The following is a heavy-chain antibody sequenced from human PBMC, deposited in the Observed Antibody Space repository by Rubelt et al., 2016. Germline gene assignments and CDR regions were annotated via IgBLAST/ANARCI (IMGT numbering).Heavy chain of an antibody. CDR2: INTNSGNP. CDR3: AGHEWNYAADS. Sequence: QVQLEQSGSELKKPGASVKISCKASGYTFTRYAMNWMRQAPGQGLEWMGWINTNSGNPTYAQGFIGRFVSSLDTADSTAYLQISSLKAGDTAVYYCAGHEWNYAADSWGQGTLVTVSS. CDR1: GYTFTRYA. D-gene: IGHD1-7*01. J-gene: IGHJ4*02. V-gene: IGHV7-4-1*02.